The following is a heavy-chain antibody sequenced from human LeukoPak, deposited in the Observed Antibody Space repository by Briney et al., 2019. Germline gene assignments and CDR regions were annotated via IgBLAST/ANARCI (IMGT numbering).Heavy chain of an antibody. CDR2: ISGSGGST. J-gene: IGHJ4*02. CDR1: GFTFSSYA. Sequence: GGSLRLSCAASGFTFSSYAMSWVRQAPGKGLEWVSAISGSGGSTYHADSVKGRFTISRDNSKNTLYLQMNSLRAEDTAVYYCARDSAPIAAAGHFDYWGQGTLVTVSS. CDR3: ARDSAPIAAAGHFDY. V-gene: IGHV3-23*01. D-gene: IGHD6-13*01.